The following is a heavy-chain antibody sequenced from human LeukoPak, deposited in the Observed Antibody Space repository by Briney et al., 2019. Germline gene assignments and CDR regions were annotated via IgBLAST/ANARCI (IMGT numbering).Heavy chain of an antibody. J-gene: IGHJ5*02. CDR1: GGTFSSYA. Sequence: ASVKVSCKASGGTFSSYAISWVRQAPGQGLEWMGGVIPIFGTANYAQKFQGRVTITADESTSTAYMDLSSLRSEDTAVYYCARPRGYCSSTSCPLDPWGQGTLVTVSS. D-gene: IGHD2-2*01. V-gene: IGHV1-69*13. CDR2: VIPIFGTA. CDR3: ARPRGYCSSTSCPLDP.